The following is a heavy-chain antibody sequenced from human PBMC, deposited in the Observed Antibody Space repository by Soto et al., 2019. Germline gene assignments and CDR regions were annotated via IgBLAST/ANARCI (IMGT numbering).Heavy chain of an antibody. V-gene: IGHV4-59*01. CDR1: GGSIGSYY. J-gene: IGHJ4*02. D-gene: IGHD3-10*01. Sequence: SETLSLTCTVSGGSIGSYYWNWIRQPPGKGLEWIGYIYYSGSTNYNPSLKSRVTISVDTSKNQFSLRLSSVTAADTAVYYCARRANVNYPYYFDYWGQGTLVTVSS. CDR2: IYYSGST. CDR3: ARRANVNYPYYFDY.